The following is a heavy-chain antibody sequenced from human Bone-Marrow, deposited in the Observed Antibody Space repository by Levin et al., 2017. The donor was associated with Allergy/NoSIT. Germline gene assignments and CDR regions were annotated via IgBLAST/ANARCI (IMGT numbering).Heavy chain of an antibody. D-gene: IGHD5-24*01. J-gene: IGHJ4*02. CDR2: IFYVGGT. Sequence: SETLSLTCSVSGGSIGSFYWSWMRQSPGKGLEWIGYIFYVGGTSYNPSLQRRVTISIDKSKKQFSLKLTSVTAADTAMYYCALLRRDESYWGQGSLVTVSS. CDR3: ALLRRDESY. CDR1: GGSIGSFY. V-gene: IGHV4-59*01.